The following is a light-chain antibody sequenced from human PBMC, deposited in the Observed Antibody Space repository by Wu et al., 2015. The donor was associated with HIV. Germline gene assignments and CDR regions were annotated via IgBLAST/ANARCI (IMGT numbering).Light chain of an antibody. CDR1: QGISNY. V-gene: IGKV1-17*03. J-gene: IGKJ1*01. CDR3: LQHNSYPWT. Sequence: DIQMTQSPSAMSASVGDRVTITCRASQGISNYLAWFQQKPGKVPKRLIYAASSLQSGSHQGSAAVDLGQNSLSQSAACSLKILLTYYCLQHNSYPWTFGQGTKV. CDR2: AAS.